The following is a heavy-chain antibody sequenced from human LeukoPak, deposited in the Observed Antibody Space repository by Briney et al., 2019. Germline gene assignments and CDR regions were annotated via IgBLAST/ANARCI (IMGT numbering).Heavy chain of an antibody. CDR3: ARVADCRGGCSPSLDY. V-gene: IGHV4-4*02. Sequence: SETLSLTCAVSGGSISSSNWWSWVRQPPGKGLEWIGEIYHSGSTNYNPSLKSRVTISIDTSKNQFSLKLTSATAADTAVYYCARVADCRGGCSPSLDYWGQGTLVAVSS. CDR2: IYHSGST. D-gene: IGHD2-21*02. CDR1: GGSISSSNW. J-gene: IGHJ4*02.